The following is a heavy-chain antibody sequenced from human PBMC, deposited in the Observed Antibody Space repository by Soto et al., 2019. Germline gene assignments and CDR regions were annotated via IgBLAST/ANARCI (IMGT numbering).Heavy chain of an antibody. D-gene: IGHD3-3*02. CDR1: GFTFSSYA. J-gene: IGHJ6*01. CDR3: AKGGGAFTYGMDV. CDR2: IRDSGNST. Sequence: EVQLLESGGGLIQPGGSLRLSCAASGFTFSSYAMSWVRQAPGKGLEWVSTIRDSGNSTYQADSVKGRFTISRDNSKNTLYLQMNSLRAEDTAVYYCAKGGGAFTYGMDVWGQGTTVTVSS. V-gene: IGHV3-23*01.